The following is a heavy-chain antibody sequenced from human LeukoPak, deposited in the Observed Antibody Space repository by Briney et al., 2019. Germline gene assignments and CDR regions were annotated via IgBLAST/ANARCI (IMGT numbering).Heavy chain of an antibody. D-gene: IGHD2-15*01. CDR1: GFTFSDYY. Sequence: PGGSPRLSCAASGFTFSDYYMSWIRQAPGKGLEWVSYISSSSSYTNYADSVKGRFTISRDNAKNSLYLQMSSLRAEDTAVYYCARYSRVAKYGMDVWGKGTTVTVSS. CDR3: ARYSRVAKYGMDV. J-gene: IGHJ6*04. V-gene: IGHV3-11*06. CDR2: ISSSSSYT.